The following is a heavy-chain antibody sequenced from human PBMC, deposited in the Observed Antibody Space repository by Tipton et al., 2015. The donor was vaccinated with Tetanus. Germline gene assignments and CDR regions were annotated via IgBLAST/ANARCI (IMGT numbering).Heavy chain of an antibody. V-gene: IGHV4-39*01. CDR2: IYYSGST. Sequence: LRLSCTVSGGSISSSSYFWGWIRQPPGKGLEWIGSIYYSGSTYYNPSLKSRVTISVDTSKNQFSLKLSSVTAADTAVYYWARPGGSSWYTHYLDYWGQGTLVTVSS. CDR3: ARPGGSSWYTHYLDY. J-gene: IGHJ4*02. D-gene: IGHD6-13*01. CDR1: GGSISSSSYF.